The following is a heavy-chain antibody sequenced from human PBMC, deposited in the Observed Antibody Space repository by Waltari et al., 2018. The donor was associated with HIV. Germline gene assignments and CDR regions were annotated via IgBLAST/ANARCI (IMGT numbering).Heavy chain of an antibody. V-gene: IGHV1-2*02. CDR2: INPNSGAT. Sequence: RLVQSGAELRKPGASVKVSCKASGYSFTAYYIHWVRQAPGQGLEWMGWINPNSGATNYAQNFQGRVTLTRDTSINTAFMDLSRLKSDDTGVYYCARGGKKWLQISVTLPFDSWGQGTLVTVSS. D-gene: IGHD5-12*01. CDR3: ARGGKKWLQISVTLPFDS. CDR1: GYSFTAYY. J-gene: IGHJ4*02.